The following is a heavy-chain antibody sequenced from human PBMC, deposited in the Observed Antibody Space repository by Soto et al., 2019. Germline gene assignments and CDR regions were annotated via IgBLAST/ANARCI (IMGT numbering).Heavy chain of an antibody. CDR3: AKFEGHPLEYWYLYF. D-gene: IGHD1-1*01. CDR2: IHGGGGAT. Sequence: EVQLLESGGGLVQPGGSLRLSCAASGFTFSAYAMGWVRQAPGKGLEWVSTIHGGGGATHYAYSVKGRFTISRDESKNTLYAPMDSLSAEDPAVYYCAKFEGHPLEYWYLYFGSLGTLVTVSS. CDR1: GFTFSAYA. J-gene: IGHJ2*01. V-gene: IGHV3-23*01.